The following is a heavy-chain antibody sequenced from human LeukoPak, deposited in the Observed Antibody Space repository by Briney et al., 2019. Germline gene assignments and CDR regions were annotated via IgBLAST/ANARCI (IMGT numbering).Heavy chain of an antibody. CDR3: ADLGYSD. J-gene: IGHJ4*02. CDR1: GFTFTNSW. D-gene: IGHD5-18*01. Sequence: GGSLRLSCTASGFTFTNSWMGWVRLAPGKGLEWVATIRSDASYRHYADSVRGRFTISRDNAKSSLYLEMNTLRVDDTAVYYCADLGYSDCGQGTLVTVSS. CDR2: IRSDASYR. V-gene: IGHV3-7*01.